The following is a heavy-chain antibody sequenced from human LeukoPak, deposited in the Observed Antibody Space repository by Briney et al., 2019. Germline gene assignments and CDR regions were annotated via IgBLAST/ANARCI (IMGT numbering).Heavy chain of an antibody. Sequence: GGSLRLSCAASDSMSRRFNMNWVRQAPGKGLEWVSYISDDSSTIHYADSVKGRFTISRDNAENSLYLQMNSLSAEDTAVYYCARGGYNYGSVFDYWGQGTLVTVSS. CDR3: ARGGYNYGSVFDY. J-gene: IGHJ4*02. CDR1: DSMSRRFN. V-gene: IGHV3-48*01. D-gene: IGHD5-18*01. CDR2: ISDDSSTI.